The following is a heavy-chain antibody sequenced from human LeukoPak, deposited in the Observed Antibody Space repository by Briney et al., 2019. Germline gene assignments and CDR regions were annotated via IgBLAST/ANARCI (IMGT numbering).Heavy chain of an antibody. CDR1: GRSFGGYY. D-gene: IGHD3-10*01. V-gene: IGHV4-34*01. CDR3: ARGGYYGSGNDFRFDP. CDR2: INHSGST. Sequence: PSETLSLTCAVYGRSFGGYYWSWIRQPPGKGLEWIGEINHSGSTNYNPSLKSRVTISVDTSKNQFSLKLNSVTAADTAVYYCARGGYYGSGNDFRFDPWGQGTLVTVSS. J-gene: IGHJ5*02.